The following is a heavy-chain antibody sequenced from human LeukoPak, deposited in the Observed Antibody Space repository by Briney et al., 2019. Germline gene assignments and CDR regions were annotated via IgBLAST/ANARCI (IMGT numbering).Heavy chain of an antibody. CDR3: ARLVVTAPQNHYYMDV. CDR1: GGSFNGYY. CDR2: INHIGTT. V-gene: IGHV4-34*01. D-gene: IGHD2-21*02. J-gene: IGHJ6*03. Sequence: NPSETLSLTCNVSGGSFNGYYWTWIRQPPGKGLEWIAEINHIGTTNHNPSLKSRVSVSTDTSKNQFFLRLTSVTAADTALYYRARLVVTAPQNHYYMDVWGEGTTVTVSS.